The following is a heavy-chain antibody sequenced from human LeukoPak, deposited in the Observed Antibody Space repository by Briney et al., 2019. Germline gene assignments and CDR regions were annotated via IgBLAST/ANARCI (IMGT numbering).Heavy chain of an antibody. CDR3: ARFPSAYGMDV. V-gene: IGHV3-21*01. J-gene: IGHJ6*02. D-gene: IGHD6-25*01. CDR2: ISSSSSYI. Sequence: KTGGSLTLFCAASGFPFSSYSMNWVRQSPGRGLEWLSSISSSSSYIYYADSVKARFTISRDNAKNSLYLQMNSLRAEDTPVYYCARFPSAYGMDVWGQGTTATVSS. CDR1: GFPFSSYS.